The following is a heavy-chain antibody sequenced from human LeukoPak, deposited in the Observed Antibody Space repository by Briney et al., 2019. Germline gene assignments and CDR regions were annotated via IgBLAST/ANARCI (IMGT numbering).Heavy chain of an antibody. CDR1: GYTFTDYY. CDR2: INPNSGGT. V-gene: IGHV1-2*06. D-gene: IGHD2-15*01. CDR3: ARACSGGSCYSENWFDP. Sequence: ASVKVSCKTSGYTFTDYYMHWVRQAPGQGLEWIGRINPNSGGTNYAQKFQGRVTMTRDTFISTVYMELSRLRSDDTAVYYCARACSGGSCYSENWFDPWGQGTLVTVSS. J-gene: IGHJ5*02.